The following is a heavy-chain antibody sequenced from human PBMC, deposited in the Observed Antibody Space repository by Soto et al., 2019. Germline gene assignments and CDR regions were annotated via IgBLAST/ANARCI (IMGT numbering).Heavy chain of an antibody. CDR2: IGRGGDTT. CDR3: AKELSGTRNYYYYYGMDV. J-gene: IGHJ6*02. D-gene: IGHD1-7*01. Sequence: PGGSLRLSCAASGFSFSTFWMDWVRQAPGKGLEWVSGIGRGGDTTYYADSVKGRFTISRDNSKNTLFLQMNSLRAEDTAVYYCAKELSGTRNYYYYYGMDVWGQGTTVTVSS. CDR1: GFSFSTFW. V-gene: IGHV3-23*01.